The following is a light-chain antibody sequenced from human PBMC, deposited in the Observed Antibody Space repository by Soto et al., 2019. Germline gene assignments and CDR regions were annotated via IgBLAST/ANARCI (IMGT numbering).Light chain of an antibody. CDR3: QQYGTSPFT. Sequence: EIVLTQSPGTLSLSPGERATLSCRASQSVSSNYLAWYQQKPGQAPRLLIYGASSRATGIPDRSSGSGSGTDFTLTISRLEPEDFVVYYCQQYGTSPFTFGPGTKVDIK. CDR2: GAS. J-gene: IGKJ3*01. V-gene: IGKV3-20*01. CDR1: QSVSSNY.